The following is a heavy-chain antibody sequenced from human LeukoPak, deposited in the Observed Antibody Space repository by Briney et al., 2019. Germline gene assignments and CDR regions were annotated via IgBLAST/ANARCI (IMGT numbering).Heavy chain of an antibody. CDR1: GYTFTSYY. Sequence: ASVKVSCKTSGYTFTSYYIHWVRQAPGQGLEWMGIIHPSGGTTNYAQKFQGRVTMTRDTSTSTVYMELSGLRSEDTAVYYCARVNYYDIRTATYRGIDYWGQGTLVTVSP. CDR2: IHPSGGTT. CDR3: ARVNYYDIRTATYRGIDY. V-gene: IGHV1-46*01. D-gene: IGHD3-9*01. J-gene: IGHJ4*02.